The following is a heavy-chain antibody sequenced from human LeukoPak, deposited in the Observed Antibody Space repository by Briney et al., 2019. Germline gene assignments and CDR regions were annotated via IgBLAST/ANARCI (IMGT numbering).Heavy chain of an antibody. CDR1: GGSISSYY. CDR3: ARFIGGSGSYPFDY. D-gene: IGHD3-10*01. Sequence: PSETLSLTCTVSGGSISSYYWSWIRQPPGKGLEWIGYIYYSGSTNYNPSLKSRVTVSVDTSKNQFSLKLSSVTAADTAVYYCARFIGGSGSYPFDYWGQGTLVTVSS. V-gene: IGHV4-59*01. CDR2: IYYSGST. J-gene: IGHJ4*02.